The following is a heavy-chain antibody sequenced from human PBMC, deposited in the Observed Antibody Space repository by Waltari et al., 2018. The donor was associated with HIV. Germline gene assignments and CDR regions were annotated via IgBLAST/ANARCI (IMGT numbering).Heavy chain of an antibody. CDR2: IIPIFGTA. V-gene: IGHV1-69*01. J-gene: IGHJ4*02. CDR1: GGSIRTYA. CDR3: ARDLNAVELGTGTPGY. D-gene: IGHD1-1*01. Sequence: QVQLVQSGAEVKKPGSSVKVSCKASGGSIRTYAIIWVRQAPGQVLEWMGGIIPIFGTANFAQKFQGRVTFTADVSTSTAYMELSSLTSKDTAVYYCARDLNAVELGTGTPGYWGQGTLVTVSS.